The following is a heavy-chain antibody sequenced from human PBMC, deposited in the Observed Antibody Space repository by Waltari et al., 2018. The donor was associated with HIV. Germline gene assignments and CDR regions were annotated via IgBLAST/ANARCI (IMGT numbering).Heavy chain of an antibody. Sequence: LHLPESAPGLVKPSDTLPPTCPAPLGSISSCSYNWGRNSPPTGKGLEWIGSIYYSGSTYYNPSLKSRVTISVDTSKNQFSLKLSSVTAADTAVYYCARHPPAAGYYYYGMDVWDQGTTVTVSS. CDR3: ARHPPAAGYYYYGMDV. V-gene: IGHV4-39*01. CDR1: LGSISSCSYN. D-gene: IGHD6-13*01. J-gene: IGHJ6*02. CDR2: IYYSGST.